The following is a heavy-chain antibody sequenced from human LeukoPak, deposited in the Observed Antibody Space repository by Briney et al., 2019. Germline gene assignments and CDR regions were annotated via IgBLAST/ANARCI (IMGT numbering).Heavy chain of an antibody. CDR1: GFTFSSYW. D-gene: IGHD6-19*01. J-gene: IGHJ4*02. V-gene: IGHV3-7*01. CDR3: AKDREQWLVHYFQDY. Sequence: GGSLRLSCAASGFTFSSYWMSWVRQAPGKGLEWVANIKQDGSEKYYVDSVKGRFTISRDNSKNTLYLQMNSLRAEDTAVYYCAKDREQWLVHYFQDYWGQGTLVTVSS. CDR2: IKQDGSEK.